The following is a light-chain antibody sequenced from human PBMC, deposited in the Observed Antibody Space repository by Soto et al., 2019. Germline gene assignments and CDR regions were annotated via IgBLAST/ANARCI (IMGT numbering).Light chain of an antibody. CDR2: DTS. V-gene: IGKV3-15*01. J-gene: IGKJ4*01. CDR1: QSVGST. CDR3: QRFNRWPLS. Sequence: EIVLTQSPAALSVSPGERATLSCWASQSVGSTLNWYQQKPGQAPRLLIYDTSIKATGIPARCSGSGSGAEYILTTATLKSEDFRVYYGQRFNRWPLSFGGGPKVEI.